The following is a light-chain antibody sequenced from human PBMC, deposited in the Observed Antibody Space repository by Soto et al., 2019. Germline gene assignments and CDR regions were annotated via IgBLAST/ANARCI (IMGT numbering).Light chain of an antibody. V-gene: IGKV3-20*01. CDR2: GAS. J-gene: IGKJ1*01. CDR3: PQYGSSPET. Sequence: EIVLTQSPGTLSLSPGERATLSCRASQSVSSSYLAWYQQKPDQAPRLLIYGASSRATGIPDRFSGSGSGTDFTLTISRLEPEDFAVYYCPQYGSSPETFGQGTKVEIK. CDR1: QSVSSSY.